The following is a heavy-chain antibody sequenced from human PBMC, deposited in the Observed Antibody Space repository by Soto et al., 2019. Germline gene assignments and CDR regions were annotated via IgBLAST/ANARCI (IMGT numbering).Heavy chain of an antibody. D-gene: IGHD3-3*01. CDR1: GYTFNSYW. CDR2: IYPGDADT. Sequence: PGESLKISCKGSGYTFNSYWIAWVRQMPGEGLEWMGIIYPGDADTRYSPSFRGQVTISADKSINTAYLQWSSLKASDTAVYYCAKSTQAYDFWSGLDYWGQGTLVTVSS. V-gene: IGHV5-51*01. CDR3: AKSTQAYDFWSGLDY. J-gene: IGHJ4*02.